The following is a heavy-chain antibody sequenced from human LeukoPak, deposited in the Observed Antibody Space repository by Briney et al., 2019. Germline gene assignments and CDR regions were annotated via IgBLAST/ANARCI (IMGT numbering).Heavy chain of an antibody. CDR1: GFSFSDYY. D-gene: IGHD3-3*01. CDR2: ITNSGSTI. Sequence: GSLRLSCAASGFSFSDYYMTWIRQAPGKGLEWISYITNSGSTIYYTDSVTGRFTISRDNTKNSVYLQMDSLRAEDTAVYYCARDWRGLLIHRRGFDYWGQGTLVTVSS. CDR3: ARDWRGLLIHRRGFDY. V-gene: IGHV3-11*04. J-gene: IGHJ4*02.